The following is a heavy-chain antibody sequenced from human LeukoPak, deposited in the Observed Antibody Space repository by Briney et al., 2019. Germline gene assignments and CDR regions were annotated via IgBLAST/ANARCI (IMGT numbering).Heavy chain of an antibody. CDR2: IYYSGTT. D-gene: IGHD3-3*01. CDR3: ARNPRSGYFPHYHYYGMDV. Sequence: TPSETLSLTCTVSGGSTNSYYWSWIRQPPGKGLEWIGYIYYSGTTNYNPSLKSRVTISVDTSKNQFSLKLSSVTAADTAVYYCARNPRSGYFPHYHYYGMDVWGQGTTVTVSS. J-gene: IGHJ6*02. CDR1: GGSTNSYY. V-gene: IGHV4-59*01.